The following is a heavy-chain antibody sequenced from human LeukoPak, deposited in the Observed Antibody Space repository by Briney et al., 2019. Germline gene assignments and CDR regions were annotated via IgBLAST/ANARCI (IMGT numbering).Heavy chain of an antibody. Sequence: SETLSLTCNVSGGSISSSTYYWGWIRQPPGKGLEWIGSIYYSGTTYYNPSLKSRVTISVDTSRSLFSLNLSSVIAADTAVYYCAREGSGSYYYNYHYMDVWGKGTTVTVSS. V-gene: IGHV4-39*02. CDR3: AREGSGSYYYNYHYMDV. CDR2: IYYSGTT. J-gene: IGHJ6*03. D-gene: IGHD1-26*01. CDR1: GGSISSSTYY.